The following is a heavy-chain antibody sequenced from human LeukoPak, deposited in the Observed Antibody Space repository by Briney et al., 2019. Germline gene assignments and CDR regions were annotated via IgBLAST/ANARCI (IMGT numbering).Heavy chain of an antibody. V-gene: IGHV1-24*01. J-gene: IGHJ2*01. CDR3: ATADFITMVRGAPPYWYFDL. CDR2: FDPEDGET. D-gene: IGHD3-10*01. Sequence: GASVKVSCKVSGYTLTELSMHWVRQAPGKGLEWMGGFDPEDGETIYAQKFQGRVTMTEDTSTDTAYMELSSLRSEDTAVYYCATADFITMVRGAPPYWYFDLWGRGTLVTVSS. CDR1: GYTLTELS.